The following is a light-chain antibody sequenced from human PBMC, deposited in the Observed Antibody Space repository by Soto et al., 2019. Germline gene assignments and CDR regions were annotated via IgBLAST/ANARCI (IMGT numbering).Light chain of an antibody. J-gene: IGKJ1*01. CDR2: GAS. CDR3: QHYNNWPRT. CDR1: QSVSSN. Sequence: EIVMTQSPATLSVSPGERATRSCRASQSVSSNLAWYQQKPGQAPRLLIYGASTRATGIPARFSGSGSGTEFTLTISSLQSEDFAVYYCQHYNNWPRTFGQGTEVEIK. V-gene: IGKV3-15*01.